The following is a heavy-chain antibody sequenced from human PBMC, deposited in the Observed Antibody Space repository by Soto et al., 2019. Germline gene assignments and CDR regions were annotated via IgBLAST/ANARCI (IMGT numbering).Heavy chain of an antibody. Sequence: PSETLSLTCTVACGSISSYYWSCIRQPPGKGLEWIGYIYYSGSTNYNPSLKSRVTISVDTSKNQFSLKLSSVTAADTAVYYCAREAVAGYSDYGTDGWGQGNTVTVSS. J-gene: IGHJ6*02. D-gene: IGHD6-19*01. V-gene: IGHV4-59*01. CDR2: IYYSGST. CDR3: AREAVAGYSDYGTDG. CDR1: CGSISSYY.